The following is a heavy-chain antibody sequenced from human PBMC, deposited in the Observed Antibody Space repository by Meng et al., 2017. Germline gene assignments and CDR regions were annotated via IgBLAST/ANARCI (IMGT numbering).Heavy chain of an antibody. D-gene: IGHD2-21*02. CDR2: VYHNGNA. CDR3: ARELDAVGVTAYDL. J-gene: IGHJ4*02. Sequence: QVQLKESGPGLVKPSGTLSLPGPFSGGSISSNNWWSWVRQPPGKGLEWIGEVYHNGNANYNPSLKSRVTISVDKSKNQFSPKLSFVAAADTAIYYCARELDAVGVTAYDLWGQGTLVTVSS. V-gene: IGHV4-4*02. CDR1: GGSISSNNW.